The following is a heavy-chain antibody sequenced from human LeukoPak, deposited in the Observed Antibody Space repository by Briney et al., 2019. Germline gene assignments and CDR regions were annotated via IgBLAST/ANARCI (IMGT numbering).Heavy chain of an antibody. V-gene: IGHV4-39*01. D-gene: IGHD1-26*01. Sequence: SETLSLTCTVSGASISGSGYYLGWIRQSPGKGLEWIGNIYYTGDTYYNASLQSRVTISIDTSENQFSLRLNSVTAADTAMYYCVKSGGYGLIDYWGPGTLVTVSS. CDR1: GASISGSGYY. CDR3: VKSGGYGLIDY. J-gene: IGHJ4*02. CDR2: IYYTGDT.